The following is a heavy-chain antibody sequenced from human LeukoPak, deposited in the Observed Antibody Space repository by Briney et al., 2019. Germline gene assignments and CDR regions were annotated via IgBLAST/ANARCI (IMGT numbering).Heavy chain of an antibody. CDR2: ISGSGGST. D-gene: IGHD3-3*01. CDR1: GFTFSSYA. Sequence: GGSLRLSCAASGFTFSSYAMSWVRQAPGQGLEWVSAISGSGGSTYYADSVKGRFTISRDNSKNTLYLQMNSLRAEDTAVYYCATNALYYDFWSGYRTGFDYWGQGTLVTVSS. J-gene: IGHJ4*02. CDR3: ATNALYYDFWSGYRTGFDY. V-gene: IGHV3-23*01.